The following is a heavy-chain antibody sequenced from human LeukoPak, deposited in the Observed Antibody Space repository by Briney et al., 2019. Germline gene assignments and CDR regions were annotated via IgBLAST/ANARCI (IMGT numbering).Heavy chain of an antibody. CDR1: GYTFTSYG. V-gene: IGHV1-18*01. CDR3: ARDGDITIFGVVISYFDY. CDR2: ISAYNGNT. J-gene: IGHJ4*02. D-gene: IGHD3-3*01. Sequence: ASVKVSCKASGYTFTSYGISWVRQAPGQGLEWMGWISAYNGNTNYAQKLQGRVTMTTDTSTSTAYMELRSLRSDDTAVYYCARDGDITIFGVVISYFDYWGQETLVTVSS.